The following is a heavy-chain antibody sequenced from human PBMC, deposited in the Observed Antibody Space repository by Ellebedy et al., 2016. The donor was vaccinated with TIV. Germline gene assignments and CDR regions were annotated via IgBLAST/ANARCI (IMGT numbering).Heavy chain of an antibody. CDR3: SRGWSTPDS. D-gene: IGHD2-15*01. Sequence: GESLKISCAASEFTVSSHYMTWVRQAPGKGLEWVSSIRSTGSDKYYAESVKGRFTISRDNAQNTLFLQMNSLRVEDTAVYYCSRGWSTPDSWGQGTQVTVSS. J-gene: IGHJ4*02. CDR1: EFTVSSHY. CDR2: IRSTGSDK. V-gene: IGHV3-21*06.